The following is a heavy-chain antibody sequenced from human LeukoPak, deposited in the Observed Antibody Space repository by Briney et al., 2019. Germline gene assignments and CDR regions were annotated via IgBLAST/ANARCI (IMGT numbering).Heavy chain of an antibody. J-gene: IGHJ4*02. V-gene: IGHV1-46*01. CDR1: GGTFSSYA. D-gene: IGHD1-26*01. CDR3: ARNSGSYPPDY. Sequence: GASVKVSCKASGGTFSSYAISWVRQAPGQGLEWMGIINPSGGSTSYAQKFQGRVTMTRDTSTSTVYMELSSLRSEDTAVYYCARNSGSYPPDYWGQGTLVTVSS. CDR2: INPSGGST.